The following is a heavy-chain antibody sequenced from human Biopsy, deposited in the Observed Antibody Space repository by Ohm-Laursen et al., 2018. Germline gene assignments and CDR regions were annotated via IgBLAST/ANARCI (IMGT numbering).Heavy chain of an antibody. Sequence: ASVKVSCKPSGGPFGSYAINWMRQAPGQGPEWMGDIIPMYRTSNYAQKFQGRLTITADEYTSTAYMELNGLTSEDTAVYYCAGESRPHSGSFAYWGQGTLVTVSS. CDR1: GGPFGSYA. J-gene: IGHJ4*02. CDR3: AGESRPHSGSFAY. V-gene: IGHV1-69*13. CDR2: IIPMYRTS. D-gene: IGHD6-6*01.